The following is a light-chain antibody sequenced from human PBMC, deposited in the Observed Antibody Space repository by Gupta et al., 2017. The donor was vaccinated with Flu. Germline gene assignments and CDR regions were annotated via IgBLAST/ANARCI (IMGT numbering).Light chain of an antibody. CDR3: QQYNSYSKT. CDR2: KAS. J-gene: IGKJ1*01. V-gene: IGKV1-5*03. CDR1: QSILNW. Sequence: DIQMTQSPSTLSASVGDRVTITCRSSQSILNWLAWYQQKPGKAPKLLIYKASHLNSGVPSRFSGTGSGTEFTLTISSLQPDDFATYYCQQYNSYSKTFGQGTKVEIK.